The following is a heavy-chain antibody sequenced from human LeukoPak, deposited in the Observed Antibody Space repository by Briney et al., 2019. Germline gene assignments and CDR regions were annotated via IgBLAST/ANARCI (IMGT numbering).Heavy chain of an antibody. J-gene: IGHJ4*02. CDR3: TKSPLDSSGYYDYFDY. Sequence: GGSLGLSCTASGFTFGDYAMSWVRQAPGKGLEWVGFIRSKAYGGTTEYAASVKGRFTISRDDSKSIAYLQMNSLKTEDTAVYYCTKSPLDSSGYYDYFDYWGQGTLVTVSS. CDR1: GFTFGDYA. CDR2: IRSKAYGGTT. D-gene: IGHD3-22*01. V-gene: IGHV3-49*04.